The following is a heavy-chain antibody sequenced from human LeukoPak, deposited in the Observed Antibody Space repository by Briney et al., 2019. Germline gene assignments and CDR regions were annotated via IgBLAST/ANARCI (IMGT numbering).Heavy chain of an antibody. Sequence: GASVKVSCKASGYTFTGYYMHWVRQAPGQGLEWMGWINPNSGGTKYALKFQGRVTMTRDTSISTAYMELSRLTSDDTAVYYCAGGDSFGGTTIDYWGQGTLVTVSS. CDR1: GYTFTGYY. V-gene: IGHV1-2*02. CDR3: AGGDSFGGTTIDY. J-gene: IGHJ4*02. CDR2: INPNSGGT. D-gene: IGHD1-1*01.